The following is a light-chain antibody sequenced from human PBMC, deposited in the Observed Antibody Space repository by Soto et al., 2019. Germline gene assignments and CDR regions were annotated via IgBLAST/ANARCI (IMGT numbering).Light chain of an antibody. J-gene: IGLJ2*01. CDR2: EVT. V-gene: IGLV2-8*01. CDR3: SSYAGREVV. Sequence: QSVLTQPPSASGSPGQSVTISCTGTSSDVGGYNYVSWYQQHPGKAPKVMIYEVTKRPSGVPDRFSGSKSGNTASLTVSGLQAEDEADYDCSSYAGREVVFGGGTKLTVL. CDR1: SSDVGGYNY.